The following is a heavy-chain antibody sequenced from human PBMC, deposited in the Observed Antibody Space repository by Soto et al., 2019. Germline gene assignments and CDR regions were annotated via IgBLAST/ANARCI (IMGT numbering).Heavy chain of an antibody. D-gene: IGHD4-17*01. J-gene: IGHJ4*02. Sequence: LRLSCAASGFTFSSYGMHWVRQAPGKGLEWVAVISYDGSNKYYADSVKGRFTISRDNSKNTLYLQMNSLRAEDTAVYYCAKEVYTVTTLSLIDYWGQGTLVTVSS. CDR2: ISYDGSNK. CDR1: GFTFSSYG. CDR3: AKEVYTVTTLSLIDY. V-gene: IGHV3-30*18.